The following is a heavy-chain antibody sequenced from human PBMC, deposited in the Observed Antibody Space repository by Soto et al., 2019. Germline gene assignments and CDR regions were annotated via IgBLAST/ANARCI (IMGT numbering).Heavy chain of an antibody. CDR3: ATDLLLHGMDI. V-gene: IGHV1-24*01. CDR1: GYSLSRLS. J-gene: IGHJ6*02. Sequence: GASVKVSRKASGYSLSRLSVHWVRQAPGKGLEWMGVFDREVGEAIYAQKFQDRVTMTADTSTDTAYMDLNSLRSDDTAVYYCATDLLLHGMDIWGQGTTVTVSS. CDR2: FDREVGEA.